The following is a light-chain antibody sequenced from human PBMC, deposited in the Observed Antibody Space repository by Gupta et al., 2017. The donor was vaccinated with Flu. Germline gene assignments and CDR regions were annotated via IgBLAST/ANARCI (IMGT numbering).Light chain of an antibody. CDR1: QDISNY. J-gene: IGKJ2*01. CDR2: DAS. V-gene: IGKV1-33*01. Sequence: DIQMTQSPSSLSASVGDRVTITCQASQDISNYLNWYQQKPGKAPKLLIYDASKVETGVPSRFSGSGSGTDFTFTISSLQPEDIATYYCQQDDNLPYTFGQGTXLEIK. CDR3: QQDDNLPYT.